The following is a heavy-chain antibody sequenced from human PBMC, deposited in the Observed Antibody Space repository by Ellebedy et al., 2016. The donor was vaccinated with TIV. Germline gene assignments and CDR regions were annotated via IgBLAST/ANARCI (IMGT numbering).Heavy chain of an antibody. CDR1: GYSFTSYW. CDR3: ARPLAYYDLPDY. J-gene: IGHJ4*02. V-gene: IGHV5-51*01. D-gene: IGHD3-22*01. CDR2: IYPGDSDT. Sequence: GESLKISCKGSGYSFTSYWIGWVRQMPGKGLEWMGIIYPGDSDTKYSPSFQGHVTISADKSISTAYLQWSSLKASDTAIYYCARPLAYYDLPDYWGQGTQVTASS.